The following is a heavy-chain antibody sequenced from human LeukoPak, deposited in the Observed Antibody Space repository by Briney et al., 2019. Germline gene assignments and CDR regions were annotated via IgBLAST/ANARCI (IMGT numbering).Heavy chain of an antibody. J-gene: IGHJ4*02. CDR3: AKEEGGEDTAMVNLSWDY. D-gene: IGHD5-18*01. Sequence: PGGSLRLSCAASGFTFSSYAMSWVRQAPGKGLEWVSAISGSGGSTYYADSVKGRFTISRDNSKNTLYLQMNSLRAEDTAVYYCAKEEGGEDTAMVNLSWDYWGQGTLVTVSS. V-gene: IGHV3-23*01. CDR1: GFTFSSYA. CDR2: ISGSGGST.